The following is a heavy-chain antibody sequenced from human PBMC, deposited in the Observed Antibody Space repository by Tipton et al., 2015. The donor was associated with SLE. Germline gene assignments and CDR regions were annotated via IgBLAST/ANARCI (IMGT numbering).Heavy chain of an antibody. J-gene: IGHJ4*02. V-gene: IGHV4-38-2*02. CDR1: GYSISSGYY. D-gene: IGHD3-22*01. CDR2: IFHSGGT. Sequence: TLSLTCTVSGYSISSGYYWGWIRQPPGKGLEWIGSIFHSGGTYYNPSLKSRVTMSLDTSKNQLSLKLSFVTAADTAVYYCARDEYRYDATGYHLLGHFDFWGQGTQVTVSS. CDR3: ARDEYRYDATGYHLLGHFDF.